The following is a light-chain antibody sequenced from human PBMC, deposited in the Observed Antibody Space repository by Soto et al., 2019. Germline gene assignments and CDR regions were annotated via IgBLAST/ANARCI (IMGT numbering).Light chain of an antibody. J-gene: IGKJ5*01. V-gene: IGKV3-11*01. Sequence: EIVLTQSPATLSLSPGERATLSCMASQSVSSYLAWYQQKPDQAPRLLIYDASNRATVIPARFSGSGSGTDFTLTISSLEPEDFAVYYCKQRSNWPPITFGQGTRLEIK. CDR3: KQRSNWPPIT. CDR1: QSVSSY. CDR2: DAS.